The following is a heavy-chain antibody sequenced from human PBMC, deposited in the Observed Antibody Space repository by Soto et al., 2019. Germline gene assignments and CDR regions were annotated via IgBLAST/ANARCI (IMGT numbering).Heavy chain of an antibody. D-gene: IGHD3-3*01. V-gene: IGHV1-24*01. CDR3: ARERKFDFWRKGLDV. Sequence: ASVKVSCKVSGYTLTELSMHWVRQAPGKGLEWMGGFDPEDGETIYAQKFQGRITMTRNISRNTAHMELSSLQSEDTAVYYCARERKFDFWRKGLDVWGQGTTVTVSS. CDR1: GYTLTELS. J-gene: IGHJ6*02. CDR2: FDPEDGET.